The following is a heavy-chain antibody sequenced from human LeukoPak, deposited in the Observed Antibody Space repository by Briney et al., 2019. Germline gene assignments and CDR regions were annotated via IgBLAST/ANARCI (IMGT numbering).Heavy chain of an antibody. CDR2: ISYDGSNK. V-gene: IGHV3-30-3*01. CDR1: GFTFSSYA. Sequence: PGGSLRLSCAASGFTFSSYAVHWVRQAPGKGLEWVAVISYDGSNKFYADSVKGRFTISRDNAKNTLYLQMNSLRAEDTAVYYCASGYSSDYGGNAYWGQGTLVTVSS. D-gene: IGHD4-23*01. J-gene: IGHJ4*02. CDR3: ASGYSSDYGGNAY.